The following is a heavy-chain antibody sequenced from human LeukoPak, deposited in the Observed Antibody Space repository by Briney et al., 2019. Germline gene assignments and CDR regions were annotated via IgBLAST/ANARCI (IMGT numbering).Heavy chain of an antibody. D-gene: IGHD3-10*01. CDR1: GFTFSSYA. Sequence: GGSLRLSCAASGFTFSSYAMHWVRQAPGKGLEWVTFIRFDGGDKYYADSVKGRFTISRDNSRNTLYLQMNSLRVEDTAFYYCAKGGVSPTYTHIFDIWGQGTIVTVSS. V-gene: IGHV3-30*02. CDR3: AKGGVSPTYTHIFDI. J-gene: IGHJ3*02. CDR2: IRFDGGDK.